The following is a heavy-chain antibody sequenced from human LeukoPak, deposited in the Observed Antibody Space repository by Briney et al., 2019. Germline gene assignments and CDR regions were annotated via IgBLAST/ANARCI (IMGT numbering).Heavy chain of an antibody. CDR3: TKATMDTTDFDS. D-gene: IGHD4/OR15-4a*01. CDR1: VFSFTDFA. J-gene: IGHJ4*02. V-gene: IGHV3-23*01. CDR2: IIVRRSTI. Sequence: GGSLRLSCAASVFSFTDFAMSWVPQAPGTGLEGVFGIIVRRSTIYYAPSVKGRFTVSRDNSDNPLFLQMSGLRVEDTALYYCTKATMDTTDFDSWGQGTLVTVSS.